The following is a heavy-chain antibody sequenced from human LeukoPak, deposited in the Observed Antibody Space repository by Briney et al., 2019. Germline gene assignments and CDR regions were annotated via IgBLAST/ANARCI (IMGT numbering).Heavy chain of an antibody. D-gene: IGHD6-25*01. CDR3: ARAARSWFDP. J-gene: IGHJ5*02. CDR2: INWNGGST. V-gene: IGHV3-20*01. CDR1: GFTFDDYG. Sequence: GGSLRLSCAASGFTFDDYGMSWVRQAPGKRLEWVSGINWNGGSTGYADPVKGRFTISRDNAKNSLYLQMNSLRAEDTALYHCARAARSWFDPWGQGTLVTVSS.